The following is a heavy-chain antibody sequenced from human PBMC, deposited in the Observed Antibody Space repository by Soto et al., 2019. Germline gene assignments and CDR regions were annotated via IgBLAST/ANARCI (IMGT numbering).Heavy chain of an antibody. D-gene: IGHD3-10*01. J-gene: IGHJ4*02. CDR2: IYWDDDK. V-gene: IGHV2-5*02. Sequence: QITLKESGPTLVKPTQTLTLTCTFSGFSLSTSGVGVAWIRQPPGKALEWLALIYWDDDKRYSPSLKSRLTITKDTSKNQVVLTMTHMDPVDTATYYCAHRRTYGSGSYSFGYWGQGTLVTVSS. CDR3: AHRRTYGSGSYSFGY. CDR1: GFSLSTSGVG.